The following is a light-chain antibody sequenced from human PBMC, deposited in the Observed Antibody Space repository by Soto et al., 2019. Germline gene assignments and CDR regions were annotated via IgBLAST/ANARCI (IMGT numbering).Light chain of an antibody. Sequence: DIQMTQSPSSLSASVGDRVTITCRASQDISVYLAWYQQKPGKVPKLLIYSASTLQSGVPSRFSGSGSGTDFTITISSLQPEDVATYFCQKFNTAPLTFGQGTRLEIK. CDR3: QKFNTAPLT. CDR1: QDISVY. J-gene: IGKJ5*01. CDR2: SAS. V-gene: IGKV1-27*01.